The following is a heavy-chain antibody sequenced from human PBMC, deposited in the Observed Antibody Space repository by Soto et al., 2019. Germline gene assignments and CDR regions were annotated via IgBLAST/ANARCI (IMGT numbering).Heavy chain of an antibody. V-gene: IGHV3-21*01. D-gene: IGHD3-16*01. J-gene: IGHJ4*02. CDR1: GFTFTGYT. CDR2: ISSSGSFV. CDR3: ARDPGVWGEGSDFDY. Sequence: ESGGGLVKPGGSLRLSCAASGFTFTGYTMNWVRQAPGKGLEWVSGISSSGSFVFYAGSVKGRFTISRDNAKNSLHLQMNSLRAEDTAFYYSARDPGVWGEGSDFDYWGQGSLVIVSS.